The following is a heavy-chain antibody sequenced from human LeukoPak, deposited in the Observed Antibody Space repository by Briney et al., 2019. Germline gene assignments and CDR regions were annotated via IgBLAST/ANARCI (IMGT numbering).Heavy chain of an antibody. D-gene: IGHD2-15*01. V-gene: IGHV3-23*01. J-gene: IGHJ4*02. CDR2: ISGSGGST. Sequence: GGSLRLSCAASGFTFSSYAMSWVRQAPGKGLERVSAISGSGGSTYYADSVKGRFTISRDNSKNTLYLQMNSLRAEDTAVYYCAKGGYCSGGSCYGRDFDYWGQGTLVTVSS. CDR1: GFTFSSYA. CDR3: AKGGYCSGGSCYGRDFDY.